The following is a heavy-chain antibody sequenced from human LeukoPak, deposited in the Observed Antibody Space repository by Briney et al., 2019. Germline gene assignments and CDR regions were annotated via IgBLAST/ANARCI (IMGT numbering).Heavy chain of an antibody. CDR2: IRSKASGATI. CDR1: GFTSTNYG. J-gene: IGHJ4*02. Sequence: GGSLRLSCIGSGFTSTNYGMSWVRRAPGKGLEWVGCIRSKASGATIQYAASVKGRFSIARDDSKNIAYLQMNSLKTEDTAVYYCTRDAYSTGWNSDYWGQGILVTVSS. V-gene: IGHV3-49*04. CDR3: TRDAYSTGWNSDY. D-gene: IGHD6-19*01.